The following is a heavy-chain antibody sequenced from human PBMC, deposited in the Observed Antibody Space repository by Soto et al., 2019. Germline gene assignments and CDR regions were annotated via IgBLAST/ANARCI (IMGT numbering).Heavy chain of an antibody. Sequence: PGGYLRISCAASGFTFSSYAMSWVRQAPGKGLEWVSAISGSGGSTYYADSVKGRFTISRDNSKNTLYLQMNSLRAEDTAVYYCAKVVVPSAIQYYVMDVCGQGNTV. V-gene: IGHV3-23*01. D-gene: IGHD2-2*01. CDR3: AKVVVPSAIQYYVMDV. CDR1: GFTFSSYA. J-gene: IGHJ6*02. CDR2: ISGSGGST.